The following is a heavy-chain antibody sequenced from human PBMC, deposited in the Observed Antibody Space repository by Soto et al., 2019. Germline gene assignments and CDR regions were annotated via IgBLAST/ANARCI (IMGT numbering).Heavy chain of an antibody. Sequence: SVSGYSVTRSDSYWAWIRQPPGKGLEWIGSMFYSGLTYYNPSLKSRVTLSVDTSKNQFSVRLNSVTAADTAVYYCAPLSVSLSGPYGIHVWGQGTTVTVSS. D-gene: IGHD2-15*01. CDR1: GYSVTRSDSY. CDR3: APLSVSLSGPYGIHV. CDR2: MFYSGLT. V-gene: IGHV4-39*01. J-gene: IGHJ6*02.